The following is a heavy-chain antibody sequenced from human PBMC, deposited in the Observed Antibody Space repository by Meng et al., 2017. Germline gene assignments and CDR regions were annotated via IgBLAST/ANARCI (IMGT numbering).Heavy chain of an antibody. V-gene: IGHV4-34*01. Sequence: QVQLQQWGAGLLKPSETLSLPCAVHGGSFSGYYWSWIRQPPGKGLEWIGEINHSGSTNYNPSLKSRVTISVDTSKNQFSLKLSSVTAADTAVYYCACPAKLGYCSGGSCYSFENWGQGTLVTVSS. D-gene: IGHD2-15*01. CDR2: INHSGST. CDR1: GGSFSGYY. J-gene: IGHJ4*02. CDR3: ACPAKLGYCSGGSCYSFEN.